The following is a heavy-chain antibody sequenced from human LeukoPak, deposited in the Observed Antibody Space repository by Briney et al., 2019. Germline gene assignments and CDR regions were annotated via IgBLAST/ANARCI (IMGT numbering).Heavy chain of an antibody. J-gene: IGHJ6*03. CDR1: GGTFNNYA. D-gene: IGHD4-23*01. CDR3: AALNLDYGGNTFYFYMNV. Sequence: SVKVSCKASGGTFNNYAISWVRQAPGQGLEWMGGIIPMFGSSKYAQKFQGRLTITADESTSTAFMDLSSLKSEDTAVYYCAALNLDYGGNTFYFYMNVWGKGTTVTISS. V-gene: IGHV1-69*13. CDR2: IIPMFGSS.